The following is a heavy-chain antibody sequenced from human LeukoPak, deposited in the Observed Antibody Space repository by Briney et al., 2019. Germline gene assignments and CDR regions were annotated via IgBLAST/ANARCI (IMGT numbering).Heavy chain of an antibody. J-gene: IGHJ4*02. CDR1: GFTFSSYA. CDR3: ASDIVGATAFDY. CDR2: ISYDGSNK. Sequence: GGSLRLSCAASGFTFSSYAMHWVRQAPGKGLEWVAVISYDGSNKYYADSVKGRFTISRDNSKNTLYLQMNSLRAEGTAVYYCASDIVGATAFDYWGQGTLVTVSS. D-gene: IGHD1-26*01. V-gene: IGHV3-30-3*01.